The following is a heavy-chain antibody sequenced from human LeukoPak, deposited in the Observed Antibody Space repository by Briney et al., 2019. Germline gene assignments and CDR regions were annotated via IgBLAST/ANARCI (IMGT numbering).Heavy chain of an antibody. CDR2: ISSSGSTI. D-gene: IGHD3-9*01. V-gene: IGHV3-11*01. CDR3: ARTILTGSPGYYYYMDV. J-gene: IGHJ6*03. Sequence: PGGSLRLSCAASGFTFSDYYMSWIRQAPGKGLEWVSYISSSGSTIYYADSVKGRFTISKDNAKNSLYLQMNSLRAEDTAVYYCARTILTGSPGYYYYMDVWGKGTTVTVSS. CDR1: GFTFSDYY.